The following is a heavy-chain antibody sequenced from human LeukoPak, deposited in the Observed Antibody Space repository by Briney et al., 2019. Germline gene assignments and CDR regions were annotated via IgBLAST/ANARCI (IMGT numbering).Heavy chain of an antibody. V-gene: IGHV4-39*01. J-gene: IGHJ4*02. D-gene: IGHD3-10*01. CDR1: SGSIDSSSYY. CDR3: ARQEAPFGSGTYYNALDY. CDR2: IYYSGNT. Sequence: PSETLSLTCTVSSGSIDSSSYYWDWIRQPPGKGLEWIGSIYYSGNTYYSPSLKSRLTLSVDTSKNQFSLRLSSVTAADTAVYYCARQEAPFGSGTYYNALDYWGQGTLVTVSS.